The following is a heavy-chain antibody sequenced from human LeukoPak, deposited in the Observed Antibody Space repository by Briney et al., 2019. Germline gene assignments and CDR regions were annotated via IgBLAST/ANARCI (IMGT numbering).Heavy chain of an antibody. CDR3: ALSGGINWYGLEC. Sequence: GGSLRLSCAASGFTFTSYAMSWVRQAPGKGLEWVSTISGGGVTTYYADSVKGRFTISRDNSKNTLYLQMNSLRDDDTAVYYCALSGGINWYGLECWGQGTLVTVSS. D-gene: IGHD3-3*01. CDR2: ISGGGVTT. CDR1: GFTFTSYA. V-gene: IGHV3-23*01. J-gene: IGHJ4*02.